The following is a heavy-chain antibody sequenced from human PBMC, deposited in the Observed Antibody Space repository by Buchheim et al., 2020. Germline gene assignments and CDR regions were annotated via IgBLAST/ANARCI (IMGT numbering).Heavy chain of an antibody. D-gene: IGHD5-18*01. CDR1: GFTFSSYS. J-gene: IGHJ4*02. Sequence: VQLVESGGGLVQPGGSLRLSCAASGFTFSSYSMNWVRQAPGKGLEWVAVISYDGSNKYYADSVKGRFTISRDNSKNTLYLQMNSLRAEDTAVYYCARESDSYGYGDHWGQGTL. CDR3: ARESDSYGYGDH. CDR2: ISYDGSNK. V-gene: IGHV3-30*03.